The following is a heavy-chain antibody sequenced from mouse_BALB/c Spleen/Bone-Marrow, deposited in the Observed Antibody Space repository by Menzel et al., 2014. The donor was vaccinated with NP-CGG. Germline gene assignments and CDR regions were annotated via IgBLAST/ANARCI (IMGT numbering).Heavy chain of an antibody. CDR1: GFSLTSYD. CDR3: VRAYDYEYYFDY. D-gene: IGHD2-4*01. V-gene: IGHV2-9-2*01. J-gene: IGHJ2*01. Sequence: VQLVESGPGLVAPSQSLSIPCTVSGFSLTSYDISWIRQPPGKGLEWLGVIWTGGGTNYNSAFMSRLSISKDNSKSQVFLKMNSLQTDDTATYYCVRAYDYEYYFDYWGQGTTLTVSS. CDR2: IWTGGGT.